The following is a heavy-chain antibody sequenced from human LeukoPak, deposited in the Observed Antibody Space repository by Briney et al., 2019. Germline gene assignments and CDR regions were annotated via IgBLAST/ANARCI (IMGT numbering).Heavy chain of an antibody. Sequence: ASVKVSCKASGYTFTGYYMHWVRQAPGQGLEWMGGIIPIFGTANYAQKFQGRVTITADESTSTAYMELSSLRSEDTAVYYCARDLSCSSTSCYSDPWGQGTLVTVSS. CDR1: GYTFTGYY. J-gene: IGHJ5*02. CDR3: ARDLSCSSTSCYSDP. D-gene: IGHD2-2*01. V-gene: IGHV1-69*13. CDR2: IIPIFGTA.